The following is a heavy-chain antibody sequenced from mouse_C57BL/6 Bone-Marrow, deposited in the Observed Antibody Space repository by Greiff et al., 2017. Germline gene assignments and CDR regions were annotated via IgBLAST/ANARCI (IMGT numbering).Heavy chain of an antibody. V-gene: IGHV14-4*01. CDR3: TTKGYDYDFWYFDV. D-gene: IGHD2-4*01. CDR1: GFNIKDDY. CDR2: IDPENGDT. Sequence: EVQLQQSGAELVRPGASVKLSCTASGFNIKDDYMHWVKQRPEQGLEWIGWIDPENGDTEYASKFQGKATITADTSSNTAYLQLSSLTSEDTAVYYCTTKGYDYDFWYFDVWGTGTTVTVSS. J-gene: IGHJ1*03.